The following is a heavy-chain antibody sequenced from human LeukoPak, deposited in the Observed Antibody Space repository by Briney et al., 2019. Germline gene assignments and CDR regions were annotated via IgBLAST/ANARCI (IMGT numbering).Heavy chain of an antibody. D-gene: IGHD3-10*01. V-gene: IGHV1-46*01. CDR3: ASEPMVRGVINYYYYYYYMDV. CDR2: INPSGGST. J-gene: IGHJ6*03. CDR1: GYTFTSYY. Sequence: GASVKVSCKASGYTFTSYYVHWVRQAPGQGLEWMGIINPSGGSTSYAQKFQGRVTMTRDMSTSTVYMELSSLRSEDTAVYYCASEPMVRGVINYYYYYYYMDVWGKGTTVTVSS.